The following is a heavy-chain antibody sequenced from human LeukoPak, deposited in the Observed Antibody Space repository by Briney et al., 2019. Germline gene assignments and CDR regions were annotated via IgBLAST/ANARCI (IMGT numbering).Heavy chain of an antibody. D-gene: IGHD3-10*01. CDR3: AKVGLLWFGELLWAGDY. J-gene: IGHJ4*02. CDR2: ISYDGSNK. V-gene: IGHV3-30-3*01. Sequence: GGSLRLSCAASGFTFSSYAMHWVRQAPGKGLEWVAVISYDGSNKYYADSVKGRFTISRDNSKNTLYLQMNSLRAEDTAVYYCAKVGLLWFGELLWAGDYWGQGTLVTVSS. CDR1: GFTFSSYA.